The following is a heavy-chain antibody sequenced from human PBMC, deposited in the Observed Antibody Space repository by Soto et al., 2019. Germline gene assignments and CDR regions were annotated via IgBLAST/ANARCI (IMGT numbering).Heavy chain of an antibody. CDR1: GFTFSNYW. V-gene: IGHV3-74*01. J-gene: IGHJ4*02. CDR3: ARGVMSGYNGMKIDF. CDR2: FNSDGSST. D-gene: IGHD5-12*01. Sequence: EVQLVESGGGLVQPGGSLRLSCAASGFTFSNYWMHWVRRGPGKGLVWVSRFNSDGSSTSYADSVKGRFTISRDNAKSTLYLQMNSLRAENTAVYYCARGVMSGYNGMKIDFWGQGTLVTVSS.